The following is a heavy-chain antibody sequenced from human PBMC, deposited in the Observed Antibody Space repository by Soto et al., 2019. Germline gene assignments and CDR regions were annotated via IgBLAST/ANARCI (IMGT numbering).Heavy chain of an antibody. J-gene: IGHJ4*02. Sequence: ITLKESGPTLVKPTQTLTLTCTFSGFSLSTSGVGVGWIRQPPGKALEWLALIYWDDDKRYSPSLKSRPILTKDTAINRLGCSMTDMDPVDTATYYCAHRRSHGSGSYYNSWGQGTLVTVSS. D-gene: IGHD3-10*01. CDR2: IYWDDDK. CDR3: AHRRSHGSGSYYNS. CDR1: GFSLSTSGVG. V-gene: IGHV2-5*02.